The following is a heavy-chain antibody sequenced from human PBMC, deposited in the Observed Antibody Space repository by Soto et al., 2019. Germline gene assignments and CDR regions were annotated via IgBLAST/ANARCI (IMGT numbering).Heavy chain of an antibody. Sequence: QMQLVQSGPEVKKPGTSVKVSCKASGFTFTSSAVQWVRQARGQRLEWIGWIVVGSGNTNYAQKFQERVTITRDMSTSTAYMELSSLRSEDTAMYYCAADPYGGNSFDYWGQGTLVTVSS. D-gene: IGHD4-17*01. CDR3: AADPYGGNSFDY. J-gene: IGHJ4*02. V-gene: IGHV1-58*01. CDR2: IVVGSGNT. CDR1: GFTFTSSA.